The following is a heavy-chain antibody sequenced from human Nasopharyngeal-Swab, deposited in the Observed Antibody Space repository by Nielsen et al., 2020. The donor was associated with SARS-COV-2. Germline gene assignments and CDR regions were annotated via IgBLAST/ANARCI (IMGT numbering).Heavy chain of an antibody. CDR2: IWSDGSHE. D-gene: IGHD2-8*01. Sequence: GESLKISCAASGFNINDFGMHWVRQAPGKGLEWVAVIWSDGSHENHVDSVKGRFTISRDNSKDTLFLQMNSLRVEDTAVYYCARGPGVSRHDYWGQGALVTVSS. CDR3: ARGPGVSRHDY. J-gene: IGHJ4*02. CDR1: GFNINDFG. V-gene: IGHV3-33*01.